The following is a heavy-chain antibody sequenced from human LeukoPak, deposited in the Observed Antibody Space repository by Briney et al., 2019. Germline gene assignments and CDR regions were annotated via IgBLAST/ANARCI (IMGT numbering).Heavy chain of an antibody. CDR3: ARESSGGGLVY. CDR2: ISYDGSNK. Sequence: GGSLRLSCAASGFTFSSYAMHWVRQAPGKGLEWVAVISYDGSNKYYADSVKGRFTISRDNSKNTVYLQMNSVRAEDTAVYYCARESSGGGLVYGGEGTLVSVSS. V-gene: IGHV3-30-3*01. CDR1: GFTFSSYA. J-gene: IGHJ4*02. D-gene: IGHD3-10*01.